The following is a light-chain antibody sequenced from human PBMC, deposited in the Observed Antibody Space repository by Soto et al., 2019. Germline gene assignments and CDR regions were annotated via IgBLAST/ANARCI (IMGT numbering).Light chain of an antibody. Sequence: EIVMTQSPATLSASPGERVTLPCRASQTISSGLAWYQQKPGQAPKLLIYGASTRATGIPARFSGSGSGTEFTFTITSLQSEDFAVYYCQQYNNWPPITFGPGTRLDIK. CDR1: QTISSG. CDR3: QQYNNWPPIT. J-gene: IGKJ5*01. CDR2: GAS. V-gene: IGKV3-15*01.